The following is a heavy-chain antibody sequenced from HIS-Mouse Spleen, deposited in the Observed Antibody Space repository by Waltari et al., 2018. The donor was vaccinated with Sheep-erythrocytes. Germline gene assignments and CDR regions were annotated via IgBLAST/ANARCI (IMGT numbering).Heavy chain of an antibody. CDR1: GFTVSSNY. D-gene: IGHD1-7*01. CDR3: ARDSNWNYAFDI. V-gene: IGHV3-66*01. J-gene: IGHJ3*02. Sequence: EVQLVESGGGLVQPGGSLRLSCAASGFTVSSNYMSWVRQAPGTGLEWVSVSYSVGGTYYADSGKVRFTISRDNSKNTLYLQMNSLRDEDTAVYYCARDSNWNYAFDIWGQGTMVTVSS. CDR2: SYSVGGT.